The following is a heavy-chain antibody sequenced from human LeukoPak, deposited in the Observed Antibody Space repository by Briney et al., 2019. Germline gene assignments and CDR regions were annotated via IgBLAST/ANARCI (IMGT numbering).Heavy chain of an antibody. V-gene: IGHV3-74*01. J-gene: IGHJ4*02. CDR2: INTDGSST. CDR1: GFTFSNYW. Sequence: GGSLRLSCAASGFTFSNYWVHWVRQAPGKGLVWVSRINTDGSSTRYADSVKGRITISRDNAKNTLYLQMSSLRAEDTAVYYCTRGEPDIATDYWGQGTLVTVSS. CDR3: TRGEPDIATDY. D-gene: IGHD5-24*01.